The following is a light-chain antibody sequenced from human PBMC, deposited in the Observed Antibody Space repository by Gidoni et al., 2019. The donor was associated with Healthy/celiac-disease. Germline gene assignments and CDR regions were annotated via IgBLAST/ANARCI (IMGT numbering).Light chain of an antibody. CDR2: DVS. Sequence: QSALTQPRPVSGSPGQSVTISCTGTSSDVGGYNYVSWYQQHPGKAPKLMIYDVSKRPSGVPDRFSGSKYGNTASLTISGLQAEDEADYYCCSYAGIHVVFGGGTKLTVL. CDR3: CSYAGIHVV. J-gene: IGLJ2*01. V-gene: IGLV2-11*01. CDR1: SSDVGGYNY.